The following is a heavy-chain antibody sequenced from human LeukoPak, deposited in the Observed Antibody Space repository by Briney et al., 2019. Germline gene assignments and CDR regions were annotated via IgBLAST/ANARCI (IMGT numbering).Heavy chain of an antibody. CDR2: IIPIFGTA. D-gene: IGHD3-22*01. V-gene: IGHV1-69*13. CDR3: ASSPYYDSSGYLPH. Sequence: SVKVSCKASGGTLSSYAISWVRQAPGQGLEWMGGIIPIFGTANYAQKFQGRVTITADESTSTAYMELSSLRSEDTAVYYCASSPYYDSSGYLPHWGQGTLVTVSS. CDR1: GGTLSSYA. J-gene: IGHJ4*02.